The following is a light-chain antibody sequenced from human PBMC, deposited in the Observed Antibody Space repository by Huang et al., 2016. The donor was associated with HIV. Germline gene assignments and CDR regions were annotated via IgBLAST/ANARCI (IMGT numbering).Light chain of an antibody. V-gene: IGKV3-20*01. CDR1: QSVNNNY. CDR2: RAS. J-gene: IGKJ2*03. Sequence: EILLTQSPDTLSLSPGERATLSCRSSQSVNNNYLAWYQQKPGQTPRLLIYRASTRATGIPDRFSCSGSGTDFTLTISRLEPDDFAVYYCQQFGSSPPYSFGQGTKLEIK. CDR3: QQFGSSPPYS.